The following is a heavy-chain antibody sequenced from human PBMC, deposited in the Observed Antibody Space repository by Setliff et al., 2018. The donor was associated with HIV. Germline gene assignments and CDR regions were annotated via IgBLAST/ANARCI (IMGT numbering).Heavy chain of an antibody. CDR2: ITTVFDSS. D-gene: IGHD6-6*01. V-gene: IGHV1-69*13. J-gene: IGHJ5*01. CDR1: GGTFSSHG. Sequence: SVKVSCKASGGTFSSHGISWVRQAPGQGLEWMGEITTVFDSSNYAQNFQGRLTITADASTSTAYVDLSSLTAEDTALYYCARSGGIAARWFDSWGQGTLVTVSS. CDR3: ARSGGIAARWFDS.